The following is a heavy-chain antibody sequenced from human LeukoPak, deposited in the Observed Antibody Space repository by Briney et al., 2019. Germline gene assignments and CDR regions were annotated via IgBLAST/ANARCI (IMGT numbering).Heavy chain of an antibody. CDR1: GGSISSGGYY. Sequence: SQTLSLTCTVSGGSISSGGYYWSWIRQHPGKGLEWIGYIYYSGSTYYNPSLKSRVTISVDTSKNQFSLKLSSVTAADTAVYYCARAHLYYYDSSGYYYSSVDAFDIWGQGTMVTVSS. CDR3: ARAHLYYYDSSGYYYSSVDAFDI. D-gene: IGHD3-22*01. CDR2: IYYSGST. J-gene: IGHJ3*02. V-gene: IGHV4-31*03.